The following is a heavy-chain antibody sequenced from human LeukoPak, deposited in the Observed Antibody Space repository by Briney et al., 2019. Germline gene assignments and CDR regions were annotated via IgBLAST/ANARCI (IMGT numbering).Heavy chain of an antibody. CDR1: GFPFTSHW. Sequence: GGSLRLSCAASGFPFTSHWLSWFRQSPGRGLEWVAHINSDGSEKNYVVSVKGRFTISRDNARNSQFLQMNSLRAEDTAVYYCASGGGWVFFNWGQGTLVTVSS. V-gene: IGHV3-7*01. CDR3: ASGGGWVFFN. D-gene: IGHD6-19*01. J-gene: IGHJ4*02. CDR2: INSDGSEK.